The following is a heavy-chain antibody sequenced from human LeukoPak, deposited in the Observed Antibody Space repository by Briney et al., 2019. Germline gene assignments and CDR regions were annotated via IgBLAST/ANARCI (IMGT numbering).Heavy chain of an antibody. D-gene: IGHD2-2*02. CDR3: ARSIVVVPAAIGDDWFDP. J-gene: IGHJ5*02. Sequence: SETLSLTCSVSGGSISSRSYYWGWIRQPPEKGLEWIGNIYYSGSTYYNLSLKSRVTMSVDTSKNQFSLKLSSVTAADTAVYYCARSIVVVPAAIGDDWFDPWGQGTLVTVSS. CDR1: GGSISSRSYY. CDR2: IYYSGST. V-gene: IGHV4-39*07.